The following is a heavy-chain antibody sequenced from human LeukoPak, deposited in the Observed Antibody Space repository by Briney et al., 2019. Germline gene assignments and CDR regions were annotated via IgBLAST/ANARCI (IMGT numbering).Heavy chain of an antibody. D-gene: IGHD3/OR15-3a*01. V-gene: IGHV1-69*13. CDR1: GGTFSSYA. CDR3: AKEKRRFFGLTPNDY. Sequence: SVKVSCKASGGTFSSYAISWVRQAPGQGLGWMGGIIPIFGTANYAQKFQGRVTITADESTSTAYMELSSLRSEDTAVYYCAKEKRRFFGLTPNDYWGQGTLVTVSS. CDR2: IIPIFGTA. J-gene: IGHJ4*02.